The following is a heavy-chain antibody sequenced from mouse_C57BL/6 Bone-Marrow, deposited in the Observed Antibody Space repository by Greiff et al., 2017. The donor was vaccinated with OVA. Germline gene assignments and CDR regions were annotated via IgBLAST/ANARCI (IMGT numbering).Heavy chain of an antibody. CDR3: ARGGTAQAPMDY. D-gene: IGHD3-2*02. Sequence: QVQLQQPGAELVKPGASVKLSCKASGYTFTSYWMQWVKQRPGQGLEWIGEIDPSDSYTNYNQKFKGKATLTVDTSSSTAYMQLSSLTSEDSAVYYCARGGTAQAPMDYWGQGTSVTVSS. V-gene: IGHV1-50*01. CDR2: IDPSDSYT. J-gene: IGHJ4*01. CDR1: GYTFTSYW.